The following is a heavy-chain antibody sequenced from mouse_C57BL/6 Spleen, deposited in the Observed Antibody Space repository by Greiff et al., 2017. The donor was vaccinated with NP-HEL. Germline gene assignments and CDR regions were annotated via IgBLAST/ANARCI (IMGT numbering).Heavy chain of an antibody. CDR1: GFTFSSYT. CDR3: ARHYYGSSPYYYAMDY. J-gene: IGHJ4*01. V-gene: IGHV5-9*01. CDR2: ISGGGGNT. D-gene: IGHD1-1*01. Sequence: EVKLMESGGGLVKPGGSLKLSCAASGFTFSSYTMSWVRQTPEKRLEWVATISGGGGNTYYPDSVKGRFTISRDNAKNTLYLQMSSLRSEDTALYYCARHYYGSSPYYYAMDYWGQGTSVTVSS.